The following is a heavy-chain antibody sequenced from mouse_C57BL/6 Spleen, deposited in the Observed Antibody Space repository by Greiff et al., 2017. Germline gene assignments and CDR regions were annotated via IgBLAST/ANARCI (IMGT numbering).Heavy chain of an antibody. J-gene: IGHJ3*01. Sequence: QVQLKESGPELVKPGASVKISCKASGYAISSSWMNWVKQRPGKGLEWIGRIYPGDGDTNYNGKIKGKDTPTADKSSRPAYMQLSCLTSEDSAVYFCARDLPTVPWFAYWGQGTLVTVSA. CDR3: ARDLPTVPWFAY. CDR2: IYPGDGDT. V-gene: IGHV1-82*01. D-gene: IGHD1-1*01. CDR1: GYAISSSW.